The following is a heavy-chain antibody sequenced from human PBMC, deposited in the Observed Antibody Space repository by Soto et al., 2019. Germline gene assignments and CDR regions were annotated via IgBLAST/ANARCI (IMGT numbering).Heavy chain of an antibody. CDR2: IRNKANSYTT. J-gene: IGHJ4*02. CDR1: GFTFSDHY. D-gene: IGHD4-4*01. CDR3: SRAGILTTPYYFDY. V-gene: IGHV3-72*01. Sequence: EVQLVESGGGLVQPGGSLRLSCAASGFTFSDHYMDWVRQAPGKGLESVGRIRNKANSYTTEYAASVKGRFTISRDDSQSSLYLQMNSLKTEDTAVYYCSRAGILTTPYYFDYWGQGTLVTVSS.